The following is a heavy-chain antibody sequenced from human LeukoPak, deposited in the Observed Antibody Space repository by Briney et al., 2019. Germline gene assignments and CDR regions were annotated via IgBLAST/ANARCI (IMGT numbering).Heavy chain of an antibody. CDR2: ISSSSSYI. D-gene: IGHD3-3*01. Sequence: GGSLRLSCAASGFTFSSYSMNWVRQAPGKGLEWVSSISSSSSYIYYADSVKGRFTISRDNAKNSLYLQMNSLRAEDTAVYYCARDAPVIYDFWSGYYGHDYWGQGTLVTVSS. J-gene: IGHJ4*02. V-gene: IGHV3-21*01. CDR1: GFTFSSYS. CDR3: ARDAPVIYDFWSGYYGHDY.